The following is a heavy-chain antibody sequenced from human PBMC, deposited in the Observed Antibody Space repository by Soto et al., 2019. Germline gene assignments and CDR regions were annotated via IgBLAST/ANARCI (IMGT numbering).Heavy chain of an antibody. V-gene: IGHV3-11*01. CDR3: ARESGHLEYSSVGSECFDY. Sequence: QVQLVESGGGLVKPGGSLRLSCAASGLTFSDYYMSWIRQAPGKGLEWVSYISSSGSTIYYADSVKGRFTISRDNAKNSLYLQMNSLRAEDTAVYYCARESGHLEYSSVGSECFDYWGQGTLVTVSS. CDR2: ISSSGSTI. D-gene: IGHD6-6*01. J-gene: IGHJ4*02. CDR1: GLTFSDYY.